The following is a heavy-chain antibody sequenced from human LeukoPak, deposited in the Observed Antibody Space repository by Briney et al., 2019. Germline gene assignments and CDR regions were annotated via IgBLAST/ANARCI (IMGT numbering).Heavy chain of an antibody. V-gene: IGHV3-23*01. CDR2: ISGGGGST. CDR3: ARGGKWDVTPFDY. J-gene: IGHJ4*02. D-gene: IGHD1-26*01. CDR1: GFTFTSYS. Sequence: GGSLRLSCAASGFTFTSYSMNWVRQAPGKGLEWVSTISGGGGSTYYADSVKGRFTISRDNSKNTLYLQVNSLRAEDTAVYYCARGGKWDVTPFDYWGQGTLVTVSS.